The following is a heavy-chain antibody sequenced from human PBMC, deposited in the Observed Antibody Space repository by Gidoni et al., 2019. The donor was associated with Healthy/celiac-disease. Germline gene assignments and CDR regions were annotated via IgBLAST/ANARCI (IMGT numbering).Heavy chain of an antibody. D-gene: IGHD3-10*01. Sequence: EVQLVESGGGLVKPGGSLRLSCAASGFTFSNAWMNWVRQAPGKGLEWVGRMKSKTDGGTTDYAAPVKGRFTISRDDSKNTLYLQMNSLKTEDTAVYYCTTDHMVQGVNYWGQGTLVTVSS. CDR3: TTDHMVQGVNY. CDR1: GFTFSNAW. CDR2: MKSKTDGGTT. V-gene: IGHV3-15*07. J-gene: IGHJ4*02.